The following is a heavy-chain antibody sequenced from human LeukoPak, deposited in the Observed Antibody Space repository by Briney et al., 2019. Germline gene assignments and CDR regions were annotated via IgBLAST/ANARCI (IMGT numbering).Heavy chain of an antibody. CDR2: INHSGST. D-gene: IGHD1-26*01. Sequence: SETLSLTCVVYGGSFSGYYWTWIRQPPGKGLEWIGEINHSGSTNYNPSLKSRVTISVDTSKNQFSLRLSSVTAADTAVYYCARVKEILSTGSYSGHFDYWGQGTLVTVSS. J-gene: IGHJ4*02. V-gene: IGHV4-34*01. CDR1: GGSFSGYY. CDR3: ARVKEILSTGSYSGHFDY.